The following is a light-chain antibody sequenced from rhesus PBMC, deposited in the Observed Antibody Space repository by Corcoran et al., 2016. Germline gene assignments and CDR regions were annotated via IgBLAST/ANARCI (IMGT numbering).Light chain of an antibody. J-gene: IGKJ2*01. CDR2: KAS. CDR1: QSISSW. V-gene: IGKV1-22*01. CDR3: KQYSSSPYS. Sequence: DIQMTQSPSSLSASVGDTVTITCRASQSISSWLAWYQQKPGKAPKLLIYKASSLKSGVPSRFSGRGSGTDFTLTISSLQSEDFATYYCKQYSSSPYSFGQGTKVEIK.